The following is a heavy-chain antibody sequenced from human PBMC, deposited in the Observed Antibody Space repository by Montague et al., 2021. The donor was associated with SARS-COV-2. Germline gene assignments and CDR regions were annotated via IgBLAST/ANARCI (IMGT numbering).Heavy chain of an antibody. CDR3: ARAHSGSWAHLDN. V-gene: IGHV4-61*02. D-gene: IGHD5-12*01. CDR2: IYPSGTT. CDR1: GGSISSGSYY. J-gene: IGHJ4*02. Sequence: TLSLTCTVSGGSISSGSYYWSWIRQPAGKGLEWIGRIYPSGTTDYSFSLKSRVAISVDTSKNQFSLKLTSVTAADTAVYYCARAHSGSWAHLDNWGQGSLVTVSS.